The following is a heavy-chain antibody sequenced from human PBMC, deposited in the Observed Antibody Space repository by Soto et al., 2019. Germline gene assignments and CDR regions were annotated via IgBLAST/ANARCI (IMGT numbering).Heavy chain of an antibody. V-gene: IGHV3-64*01. CDR2: ISRNGGST. CDR1: GFTFSSYA. D-gene: IGHD2-21*02. Sequence: PGGSLRLSCAASGFTFSSYAMRWVRQAPGKGLEYVSTISRNGGSTYYANSVKGRFTISRDNSKNTLYLQMGSLRAEDMAVYYCARGGSDYYFDYWGQGTLVTVSS. CDR3: ARGGSDYYFDY. J-gene: IGHJ4*02.